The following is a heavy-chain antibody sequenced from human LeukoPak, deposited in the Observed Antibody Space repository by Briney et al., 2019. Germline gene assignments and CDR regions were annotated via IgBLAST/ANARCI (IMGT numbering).Heavy chain of an antibody. D-gene: IGHD6-13*01. J-gene: IGHJ5*02. Sequence: GASVKVSCKASGGTFSSYAISWVRQAPGQGLEWMGRIIPILGIANYAQKLQGRVTMTTDTSTSTAYMELRSLRSDDTAVYYCARVPRAAAGSKNWFDPWGQGTLVTVSS. CDR3: ARVPRAAAGSKNWFDP. CDR1: GGTFSSYA. CDR2: IIPILGIA. V-gene: IGHV1-69*04.